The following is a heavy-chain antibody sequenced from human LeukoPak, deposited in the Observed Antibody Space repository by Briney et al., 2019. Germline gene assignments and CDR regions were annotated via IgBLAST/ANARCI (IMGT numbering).Heavy chain of an antibody. V-gene: IGHV3-53*01. CDR3: GGYSSLDH. CDR2: LYSNNIT. J-gene: IGHJ4*02. Sequence: GGSLRLSCAASGFTVNNNYMTWVRQAPGKGLEWVSVLYSNNITYYADSVKGRFTISRDNSMNTLYLQTNTLRAEDTAVYYCGGYSSLDHWGQGTLVTVSS. D-gene: IGHD3-22*01. CDR1: GFTVNNNY.